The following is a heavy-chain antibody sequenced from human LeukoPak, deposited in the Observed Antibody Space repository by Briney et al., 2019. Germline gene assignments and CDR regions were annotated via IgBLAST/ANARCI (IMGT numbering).Heavy chain of an antibody. CDR2: ISSSSNYI. CDR1: GFTFSSYS. CDR3: ATPAAGPRAEYSQH. D-gene: IGHD6-13*01. Sequence: GGSLRLSCAASGFTFSSYSMNWVRQAPGKGREGVSSISSSSNYIYYADSLKGRFTVSRDNAKNSLYLQMNSLRAEDTAVYYCATPAAGPRAEYSQHWGQGTLVTVSP. J-gene: IGHJ1*01. V-gene: IGHV3-21*01.